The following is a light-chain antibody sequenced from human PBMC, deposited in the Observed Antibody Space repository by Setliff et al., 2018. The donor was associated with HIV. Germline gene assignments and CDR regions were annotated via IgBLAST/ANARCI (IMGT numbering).Light chain of an antibody. J-gene: IGLJ1*01. CDR1: SSNIGSNI. Sequence: QSALTQPPSASGTPGQRVTISCSGSSSNIGSNIVNWYQHLPGTAPKLLIYRNNQRPSGVPDRFPGSKSGTSASLAISGLQSEDEADYYCATWDDSLNGNVFGSGTKVTVL. CDR2: RNN. CDR3: ATWDDSLNGNV. V-gene: IGLV1-44*01.